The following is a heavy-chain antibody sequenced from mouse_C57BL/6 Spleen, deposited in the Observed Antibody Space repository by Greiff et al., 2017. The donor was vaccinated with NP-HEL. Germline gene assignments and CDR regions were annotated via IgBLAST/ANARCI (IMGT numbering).Heavy chain of an antibody. V-gene: IGHV5-17*01. Sequence: EVMLVESGGGLVKPGGSLKLSCAASGFTFSDYGMHWVRQAPEKGLEWVAYISSGSSTIYYADTVKGRFTISRDTAKNTLFLQMTSLRSEDTAMYYCAKGRSDYYFYAMDYWGQGTSVTVSS. CDR3: AKGRSDYYFYAMDY. D-gene: IGHD1-1*01. CDR1: GFTFSDYG. J-gene: IGHJ4*01. CDR2: ISSGSSTI.